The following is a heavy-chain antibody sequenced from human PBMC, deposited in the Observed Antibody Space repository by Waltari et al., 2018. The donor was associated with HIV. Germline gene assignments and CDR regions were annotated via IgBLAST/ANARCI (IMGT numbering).Heavy chain of an antibody. CDR3: AKVDTHGYLPYN. V-gene: IGHV3-21*01. Sequence: EVQLVESGGGLVKPGGSLRLSCAASGLSFSGHTMNWVRQAPGKGLEWGSSISSSGTYIYYVDAVQGRFTISRDNAKNSLYLQMNSLRVEDTAIYYCAKVDTHGYLPYNWGQGTLVTVSS. J-gene: IGHJ4*02. CDR1: GLSFSGHT. CDR2: ISSSGTYI. D-gene: IGHD5-12*01.